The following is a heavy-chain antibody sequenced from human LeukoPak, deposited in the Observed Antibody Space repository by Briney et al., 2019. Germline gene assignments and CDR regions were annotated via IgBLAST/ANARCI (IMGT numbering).Heavy chain of an antibody. V-gene: IGHV3-23*01. J-gene: IGHJ4*02. CDR3: ARPRGWFDYGGNPYFDY. CDR2: ISGSGGST. D-gene: IGHD4-23*01. Sequence: PGGSLRLSCAASGFTFSSYAMSWVRQAPGKGLEWVSAISGSGGSTYYADSVKGRFTISRDNSKNTLYLQMNSLRAEDTAVYYCARPRGWFDYGGNPYFDYWGQGTLVTVSS. CDR1: GFTFSSYA.